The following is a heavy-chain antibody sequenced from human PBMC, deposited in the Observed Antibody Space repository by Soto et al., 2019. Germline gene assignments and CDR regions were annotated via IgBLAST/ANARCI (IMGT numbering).Heavy chain of an antibody. CDR1: GFTFSSYW. CDR3: ARPPRYYSMDG. J-gene: IGHJ6*02. V-gene: IGHV3-74*01. CDR2: IKGDGSGT. D-gene: IGHD3-16*01. Sequence: PGGSLRLSCAASGFTFSSYWMHWVRQAPGKGLVWVSRIKGDGSGTIYADSVKGRFTISRDNGKNTVYLQMNSLRADDTAVYFCARPPRYYSMDGWGQGTTVTVSS.